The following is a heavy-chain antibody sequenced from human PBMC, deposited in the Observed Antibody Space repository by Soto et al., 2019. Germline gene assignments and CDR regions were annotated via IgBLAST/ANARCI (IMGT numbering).Heavy chain of an antibody. CDR3: AKGTAVTTGDMAY. Sequence: EVQLLESGGGLVQPGGSPRLSCAASGFTFSSFAMTWVRQAPGKGLEWVSSLTGSGDSTYYADSVKGRFTISRDNSKNTLYLQMNSLRADDTALYYCAKGTAVTTGDMAYWGQGTLVTVSS. J-gene: IGHJ4*02. CDR1: GFTFSSFA. V-gene: IGHV3-23*01. CDR2: LTGSGDST. D-gene: IGHD4-17*01.